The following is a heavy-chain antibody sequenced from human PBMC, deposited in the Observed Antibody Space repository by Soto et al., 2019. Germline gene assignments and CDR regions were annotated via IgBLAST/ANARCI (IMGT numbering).Heavy chain of an antibody. J-gene: IGHJ4*02. Sequence: GGSLRLSCAASGFTFSSYGMHWVRQAPGKGLEWVAVIWYDGSNKYYADSVKGRFTISRDNSKNTLYLQMNSLRAEETAGYYCARAYPDYYDILTGYFDYWGQGTLVTVSS. D-gene: IGHD3-9*01. CDR2: IWYDGSNK. CDR1: GFTFSSYG. V-gene: IGHV3-33*01. CDR3: ARAYPDYYDILTGYFDY.